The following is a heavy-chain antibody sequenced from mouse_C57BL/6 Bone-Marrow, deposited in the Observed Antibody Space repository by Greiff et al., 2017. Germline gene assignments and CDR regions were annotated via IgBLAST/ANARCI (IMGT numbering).Heavy chain of an antibody. CDR2: INPNNGGT. J-gene: IGHJ4*01. V-gene: IGHV1-26*01. CDR1: GYTFTDYY. D-gene: IGHD1-1*01. CDR3: ARWGVYGSSDYYAIDY. Sequence: VQLQQSGPELVKPGASVKISCKASGYTFTDYYMNWVKQSHGKSLEWIGDINPNNGGTSYNQKFKGKATLTVDKSSSTAYMELRSLTSEDSAVYYCARWGVYGSSDYYAIDYWGQGTSVTVSS.